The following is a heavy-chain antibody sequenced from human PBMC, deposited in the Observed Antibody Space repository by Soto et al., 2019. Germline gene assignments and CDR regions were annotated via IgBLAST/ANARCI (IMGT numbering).Heavy chain of an antibody. D-gene: IGHD3-22*01. CDR2: INAGNGNT. CDR1: GYTFTSYA. V-gene: IGHV1-3*01. J-gene: IGHJ3*02. CDR3: ARGQFYYDIAFDI. Sequence: ASVKVSCKASGYTFTSYAMHWVRQAPGQRLEWMGWINAGNGNTKYSQKFQGRVTITRDTSASTAYMELSSLRSEDTAVYYCARGQFYYDIAFDIWGQGTMVTVS.